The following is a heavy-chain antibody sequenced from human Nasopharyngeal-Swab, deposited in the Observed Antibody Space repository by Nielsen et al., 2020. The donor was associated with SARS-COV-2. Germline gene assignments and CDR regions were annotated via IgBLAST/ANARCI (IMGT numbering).Heavy chain of an antibody. V-gene: IGHV3-30*03. CDR2: ISYDGSNK. D-gene: IGHD1-26*01. CDR3: ARAHSGSYLSCFDH. J-gene: IGHJ4*02. Sequence: ARQAPGKGLEWVAVISYDGSNKYYADSVKGRFTISRDTSKNTLYLQMNSLRAEDTAIYYCARAHSGSYLSCFDHWGQGTLVTVSS.